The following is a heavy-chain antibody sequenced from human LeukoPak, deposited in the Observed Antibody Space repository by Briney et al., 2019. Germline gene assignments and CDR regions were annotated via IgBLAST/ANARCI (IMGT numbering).Heavy chain of an antibody. J-gene: IGHJ5*02. V-gene: IGHV3-23*01. Sequence: GGSLRLSCAASEFMFSKYAMSWVRQAPGKGLEWVSVISGSGGSTYYADSVKGRFTISRDNPKNTLYLQMNSLRAEDTAVYYCAKAGGWFGELLQTSADNWFDPWGQGTLVTVSS. CDR1: EFMFSKYA. D-gene: IGHD3-10*01. CDR2: ISGSGGST. CDR3: AKAGGWFGELLQTSADNWFDP.